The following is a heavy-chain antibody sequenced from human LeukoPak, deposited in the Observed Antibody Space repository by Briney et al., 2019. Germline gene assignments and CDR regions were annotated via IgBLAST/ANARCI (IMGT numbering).Heavy chain of an antibody. V-gene: IGHV3-21*01. CDR2: ISGSTTYI. D-gene: IGHD3-10*01. CDR3: ARVSGSYYKGHFDY. J-gene: IGHJ4*02. CDR1: GFTFSGYS. Sequence: PGGSLRLSCAASGFTFSGYSMNWVRQAPGKGLEWVSYISGSTTYIYYADSVKGRFAISRDNARNALFLQMNSLSAEDTAVYYCARVSGSYYKGHFDYWGQGALVTVSS.